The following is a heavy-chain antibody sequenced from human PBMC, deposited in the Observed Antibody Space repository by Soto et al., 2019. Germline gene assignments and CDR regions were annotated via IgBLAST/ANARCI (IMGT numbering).Heavy chain of an antibody. CDR1: GGSISSGDYY. CDR3: AREMFSRSWYPGD. Sequence: QVQLQESGPGLVRPSQTLSLTCNVSGGSISSGDYYWSWIRQHPGRGLEWIGYVYYSGITFYNPALKSRLTISVDTSKNQFYLRLGSVTAADTAVYYWAREMFSRSWYPGDWGQGTLVTVSS. CDR2: VYYSGIT. J-gene: IGHJ4*02. V-gene: IGHV4-31*03. D-gene: IGHD6-13*01.